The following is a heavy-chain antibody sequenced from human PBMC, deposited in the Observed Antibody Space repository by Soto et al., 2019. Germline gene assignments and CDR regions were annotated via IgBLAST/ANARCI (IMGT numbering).Heavy chain of an antibody. Sequence: GASVKVSCKVSGYSFSEMSVHWVRQTPEKGLEWMGSFDGEDGQTMYAQKFQGRVTMTEDTSADTAYMELSSLRSDDTAVYYCGIPGATGNLDYWGQGSRVTVSS. J-gene: IGHJ4*02. CDR3: GIPGATGNLDY. CDR1: GYSFSEMS. D-gene: IGHD3-10*01. V-gene: IGHV1-24*01. CDR2: FDGEDGQT.